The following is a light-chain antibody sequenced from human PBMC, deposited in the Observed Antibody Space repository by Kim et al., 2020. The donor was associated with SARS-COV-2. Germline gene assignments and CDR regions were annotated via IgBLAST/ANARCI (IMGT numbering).Light chain of an antibody. CDR3: QQYINWPPYT. Sequence: VSPGERVTLSCRASQSVSSNLAWYQQKPGQAPRLLIYGASTRAIGIPARFSGSGSGTEFTLTISSLQSEDFAVYYCQQYINWPPYTFGQGTKLEI. J-gene: IGKJ2*01. CDR1: QSVSSN. CDR2: GAS. V-gene: IGKV3-15*01.